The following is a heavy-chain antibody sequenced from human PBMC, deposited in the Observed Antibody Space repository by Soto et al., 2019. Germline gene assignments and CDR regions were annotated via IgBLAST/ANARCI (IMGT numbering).Heavy chain of an antibody. V-gene: IGHV3-30-3*01. CDR3: ARGFYSSGPPFQH. D-gene: IGHD6-19*01. CDR2: ISYDGSNK. CDR1: GFTFSSYA. J-gene: IGHJ1*01. Sequence: GGSLRLSCAASGFTFSSYAMHWVRQAPGKGLEWVAVISYDGSNKYYADSVKGRFTISRDNSKNTLYLQMNSLRAEDTAVYYCARGFYSSGPPFQHWGQGTLVTVSS.